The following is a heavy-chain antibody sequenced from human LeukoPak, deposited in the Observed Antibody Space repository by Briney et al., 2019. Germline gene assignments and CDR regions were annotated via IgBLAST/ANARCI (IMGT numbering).Heavy chain of an antibody. CDR3: ARQLTGFDI. CDR2: IYYSGST. J-gene: IGHJ3*02. V-gene: IGHV4-39*01. D-gene: IGHD2-8*01. Sequence: SETLSLTCTVSGGSISSSSYYWGWIRQPPGKGLEWIGSIYYSGSTYYNPSLKSRVTISVDTSKNQFSLKLSSVTAADTAVYYCARQLTGFDIWGQGTMVTVSS. CDR1: GGSISSSSYY.